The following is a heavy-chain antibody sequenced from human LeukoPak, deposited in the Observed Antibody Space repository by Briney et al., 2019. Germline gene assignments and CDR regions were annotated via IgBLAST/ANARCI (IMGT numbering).Heavy chain of an antibody. J-gene: IGHJ4*02. CDR3: AKDQKRSLLRDY. V-gene: IGHV3-23*01. Sequence: GGSLRLSCAASGFTFSSYAMHWVRQAPGKGLEWVSAISGSGGSTYYADSVKGRFTISRDNSKNTLYLQMNSLRAEDTAVYYCAKDQKRSLLRDYWGQGTLVTVSS. D-gene: IGHD3-22*01. CDR2: ISGSGGST. CDR1: GFTFSSYA.